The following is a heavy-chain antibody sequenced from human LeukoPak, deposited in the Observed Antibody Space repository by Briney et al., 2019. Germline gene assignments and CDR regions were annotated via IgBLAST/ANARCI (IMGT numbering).Heavy chain of an antibody. CDR2: INPNSGGT. D-gene: IGHD1-26*01. J-gene: IGHJ4*02. Sequence: ASVKVSCKASGYTFTGYYMHWVRQAPGQGLEWMGWINPNSGGTNYAQKFQGRVTMTEDTSTDTAYMELSSLRSEDTAVYYCATVTVPWELPLDYWGQGTLVTVSS. V-gene: IGHV1-2*02. CDR1: GYTFTGYY. CDR3: ATVTVPWELPLDY.